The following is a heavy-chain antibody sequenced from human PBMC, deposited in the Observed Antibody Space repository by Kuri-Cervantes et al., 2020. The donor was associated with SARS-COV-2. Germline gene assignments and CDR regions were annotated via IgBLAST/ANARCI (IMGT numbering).Heavy chain of an antibody. V-gene: IGHV1-18*01. D-gene: IGHD3-16*02. CDR3: AGKPRAYDYVWGSYRNNWFDP. CDR1: GYTFTSYG. Sequence: ASVKVSCKASGYTFTSYGISWVRQAPGQGLEWMGWVSAYNGNTNYAQKLQGRVTMTTDTSTSTAYMELRSLRSDDTAVYYCAGKPRAYDYVWGSYRNNWFDPWGQGTLVTVSS. CDR2: VSAYNGNT. J-gene: IGHJ5*02.